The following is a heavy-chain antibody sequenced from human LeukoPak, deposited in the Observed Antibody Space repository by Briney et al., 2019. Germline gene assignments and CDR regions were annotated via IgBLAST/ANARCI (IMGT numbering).Heavy chain of an antibody. CDR1: GFTFSSYG. V-gene: IGHV3-30*18. D-gene: IGHD6-13*01. CDR2: ISYDGSNK. CDR3: AKLAGSSWPGDY. Sequence: GGSLRLSCAASGFTFSSYGMHWVRQAPGKELEWVAVISYDGSNKYYADSVKGRFTISRDNSKHTLYLQMNSLRAEDTAVYYCAKLAGSSWPGDYWGQGTLVTVSS. J-gene: IGHJ4*02.